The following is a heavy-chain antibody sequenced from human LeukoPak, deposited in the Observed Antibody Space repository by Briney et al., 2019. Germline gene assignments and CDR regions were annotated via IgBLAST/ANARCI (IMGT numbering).Heavy chain of an antibody. CDR3: ARLSLGMATAQKGHVDY. CDR1: GGSISSSSYY. V-gene: IGHV4-39*01. J-gene: IGHJ4*02. CDR2: IYYSGST. Sequence: SETLSLTCTVSGGSISSSSYYWGWIRQPPGKGLEWIGSIYYSGSTYYNPSLKSRVTIPLATPTTQFSRKLISVPAPNTAVYYCARLSLGMATAQKGHVDYWGQGTLVTVSS. D-gene: IGHD5-24*01.